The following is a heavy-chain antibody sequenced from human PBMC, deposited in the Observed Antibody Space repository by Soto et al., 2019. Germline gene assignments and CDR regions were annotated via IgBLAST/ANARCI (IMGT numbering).Heavy chain of an antibody. Sequence: SETLSLTFTVSGGSISSYYCSLIRQPPGKGLEWIGYIYYSGSTKYNPSLKSRVTISVDTSKNQFSLKLSSVTAADTAVYYCARDIVHYDSSDAFDIWGQGTMVTVSS. D-gene: IGHD3-22*01. CDR3: ARDIVHYDSSDAFDI. J-gene: IGHJ3*02. CDR2: IYYSGST. CDR1: GGSISSYY. V-gene: IGHV4-59*01.